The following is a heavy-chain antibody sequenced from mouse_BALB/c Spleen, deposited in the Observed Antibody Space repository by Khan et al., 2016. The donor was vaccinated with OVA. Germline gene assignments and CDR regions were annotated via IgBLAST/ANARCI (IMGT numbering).Heavy chain of an antibody. Sequence: EVQLQESGPGLVKPSQSLSLTCTVTGYSITTDYAWNWLRHSPGNKLEWMGFISYSGNTKYNPSLKSRISISRDTSTNQFFLQLKSVTTEDTARYYCARVNGGDLDYWSQGTTLTAPS. V-gene: IGHV3-2*02. CDR1: GYSITTDYA. CDR3: ARVNGGDLDY. CDR2: ISYSGNT. J-gene: IGHJ2*01.